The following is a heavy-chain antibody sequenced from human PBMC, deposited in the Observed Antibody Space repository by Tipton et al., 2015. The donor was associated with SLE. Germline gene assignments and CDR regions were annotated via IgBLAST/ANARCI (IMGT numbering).Heavy chain of an antibody. CDR3: AKSEIVVVVAATGPFDS. V-gene: IGHV3-23*03. Sequence: GSLRLSCAASGFTFSNFAMTWVRQAPGKGLEWVSVIFTGGNTFYADSVEGRFTVSRDNSKNTLYLQMDNLRAEDTAVYYCAKSEIVVVVAATGPFDSWGQGTLVMVSS. D-gene: IGHD2-15*01. J-gene: IGHJ4*02. CDR1: GFTFSNFA. CDR2: IFTGGNT.